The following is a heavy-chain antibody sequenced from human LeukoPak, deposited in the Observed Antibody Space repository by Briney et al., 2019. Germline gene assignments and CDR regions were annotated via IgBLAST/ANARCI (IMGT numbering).Heavy chain of an antibody. J-gene: IGHJ5*02. V-gene: IGHV3-21*01. CDR1: GFTFSTYT. CDR3: ARVLHKRNYDSSDYYVS. D-gene: IGHD3-22*01. CDR2: ISSSGSYM. Sequence: GGSLRLSCAASGFTFSTYTMNWVRQAPGKGLEWVSSISSSGSYMYYADSLKGRFTISRDNAKNSLSLQMNSLRAEDTAVYYCARVLHKRNYDSSDYYVSWGQGTLVTVSS.